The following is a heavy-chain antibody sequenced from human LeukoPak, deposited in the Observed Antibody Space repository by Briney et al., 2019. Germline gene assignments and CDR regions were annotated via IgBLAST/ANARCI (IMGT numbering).Heavy chain of an antibody. V-gene: IGHV1-46*01. J-gene: IGHJ6*02. Sequence: GASVKVSCKASGYTLSNQYMHWVRQAPGQGLEWMGVINTSGGSTKYAQKFQGRVTMTEDTSTDTAYMELSSLRSEDTAVYYCATDSSYGSGLPGPLYYYGMDVWGQGTTVTVFS. CDR1: GYTLSNQY. CDR3: ATDSSYGSGLPGPLYYYGMDV. D-gene: IGHD3-10*01. CDR2: INTSGGST.